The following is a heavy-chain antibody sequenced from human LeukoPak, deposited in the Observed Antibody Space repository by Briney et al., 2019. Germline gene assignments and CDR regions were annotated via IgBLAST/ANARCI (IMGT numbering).Heavy chain of an antibody. CDR2: IYYGGST. J-gene: IGHJ5*02. CDR3: ARHAIVGATFNWFDP. Sequence: SETLSLTCTVSGGSISSDYWSWIRQPPGEGLEWSGCIYYGGSTNYNPSLKRRVIISVDMSKNQFSLKLSSVTDADTAVYYCARHAIVGATFNWFDPWGQGTLVAVSS. D-gene: IGHD1-26*01. V-gene: IGHV4-59*08. CDR1: GGSISSDY.